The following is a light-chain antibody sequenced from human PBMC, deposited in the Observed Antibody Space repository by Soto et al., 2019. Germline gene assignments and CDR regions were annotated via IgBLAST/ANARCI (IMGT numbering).Light chain of an antibody. CDR1: SSNIGSNY. V-gene: IGLV1-47*02. J-gene: IGLJ1*01. Sequence: QSVLTQPPSASGTPGQRVTISCSGSSSNIGSNYVYWYQQLPGTAPKLLIYSNNQRPSGVPDRFSGSKSGTSASLAISGLRSEDEADYYCAAWDDSLSGSYVFGTGTKGTV. CDR3: AAWDDSLSGSYV. CDR2: SNN.